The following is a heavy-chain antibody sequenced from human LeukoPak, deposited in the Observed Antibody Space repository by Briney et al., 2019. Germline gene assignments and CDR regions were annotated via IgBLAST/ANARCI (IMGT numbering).Heavy chain of an antibody. CDR3: AKVGTGTTSAWFDP. J-gene: IGHJ5*02. V-gene: IGHV3-7*03. D-gene: IGHD1-1*01. CDR2: IKQDGSEK. CDR1: GFTFSSYW. Sequence: PGGSLRLSCAASGFTFSSYWMSWVRQAPGKGLEWVANIKQDGSEKYYVDSVKGRFTISRDNAKNSLYLQMNSLRAEDTAIYYCAKVGTGTTSAWFDPWGQGTQVTVSP.